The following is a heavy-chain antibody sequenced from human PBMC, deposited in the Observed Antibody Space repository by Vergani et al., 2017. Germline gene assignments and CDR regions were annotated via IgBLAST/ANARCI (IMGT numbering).Heavy chain of an antibody. Sequence: QVQLEESGPGLVKPSETLYLTCTVFGGSFNTYYWSWIRQSPGKGLEWIGSIYYSGSTYYNPSLESRVTMSVDTSNSQFSLKLSSVTAADTAVYYCTRHWAVVATNNWFDPWGQGALVTVSS. CDR1: GGSFNTYY. CDR2: IYYSGST. CDR3: TRHWAVVATNNWFDP. D-gene: IGHD2-15*01. J-gene: IGHJ5*02. V-gene: IGHV4-59*04.